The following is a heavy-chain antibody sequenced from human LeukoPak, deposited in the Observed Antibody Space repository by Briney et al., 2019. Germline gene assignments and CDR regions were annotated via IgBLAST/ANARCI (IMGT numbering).Heavy chain of an antibody. V-gene: IGHV4-61*08. CDR1: GDSISSGDYY. CDR2: IYYSGST. D-gene: IGHD1-7*01. Sequence: SETLSLTCTVSGDSISSGDYYWSWIRQPPGKGLEWIGYIYYSGSTNYNPSLKSRVTISVDTSKNQFSLKLSSVTAADTAVYYCARGGLELRYWGQGTLVTVSS. CDR3: ARGGLELRY. J-gene: IGHJ4*02.